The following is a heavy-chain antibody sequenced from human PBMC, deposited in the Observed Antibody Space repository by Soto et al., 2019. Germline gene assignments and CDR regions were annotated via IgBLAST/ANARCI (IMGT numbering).Heavy chain of an antibody. Sequence: LRLSCAASGFSFSSSAMHWVRQAPGKGLEWVAVISYDGTYRDYEDSVKGRFTISRDNSKNTLYLQMNSLRLEDTAVYYCAKESVSGIRIFGPWGQGALVTVSS. J-gene: IGHJ5*02. V-gene: IGHV3-30*18. D-gene: IGHD3-3*01. CDR1: GFSFSSSA. CDR2: ISYDGTYR. CDR3: AKESVSGIRIFGP.